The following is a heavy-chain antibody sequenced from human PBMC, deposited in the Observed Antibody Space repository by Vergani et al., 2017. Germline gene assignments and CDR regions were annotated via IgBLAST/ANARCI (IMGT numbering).Heavy chain of an antibody. CDR2: ISSSSSYI. CDR3: ARDTSNCKGYYYYYYYMAV. CDR1: GFTFSSYS. D-gene: IGHD4-11*01. J-gene: IGHJ6*03. V-gene: IGHV3-21*01. Sequence: EVQLVESGGGLVKPGGSLRLSCAASGFTFSSYSMNWVRQAPGKGLEWVSSISSSSSYIYYADSVKGRFTISRDNAKNSLYLQMNSLRAEDTAVYYCARDTSNCKGYYYYYYYMAVWSKGTTVTVSS.